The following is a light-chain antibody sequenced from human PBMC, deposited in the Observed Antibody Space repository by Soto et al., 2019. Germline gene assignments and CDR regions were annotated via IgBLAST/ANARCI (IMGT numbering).Light chain of an antibody. CDR1: QSLLHSDGYNY. Sequence: DVVMAQSPVSLPVTPGEPASITCRSSQSLLHSDGYNYLDWYLQKPGQSPQLLNYLGSNRASGVPDKFSGSGSVTDFTLKISRVEADDVAVYYCSQALPTALTFGGATKVEIK. CDR2: LGS. J-gene: IGKJ4*01. V-gene: IGKV2-28*01. CDR3: SQALPTALT.